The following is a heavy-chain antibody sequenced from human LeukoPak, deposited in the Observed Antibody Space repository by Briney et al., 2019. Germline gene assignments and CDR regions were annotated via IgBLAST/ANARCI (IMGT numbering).Heavy chain of an antibody. CDR2: IYSGGST. V-gene: IGHV3-66*01. J-gene: IGHJ4*02. CDR3: ARGSYSEYYFDY. CDR1: GFTFSSYG. D-gene: IGHD3-22*01. Sequence: AGGSLRLSCAASGFTFSSYGIHWVRQAPGKGLEWGSVIYSGGSTYYADSVKGRFTINRENSKNTLYLKMNSLRAEDTAVYYCARGSYSEYYFDYWGQGTLVTVSS.